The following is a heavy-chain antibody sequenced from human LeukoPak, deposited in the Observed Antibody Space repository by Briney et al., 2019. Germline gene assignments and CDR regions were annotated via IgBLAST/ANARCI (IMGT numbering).Heavy chain of an antibody. V-gene: IGHV4-39*01. CDR1: RGSISSSSYY. J-gene: IGHJ4*02. D-gene: IGHD6-13*01. CDR3: ATHTSSWYGRFGY. Sequence: SETLSLTCTVSRGSISSSSYYWGWIRQPPGKGLEWIGSIYYSGSTYYNPSLKSRVTISVDTSKNQFSLKLSSVTAADTAAYYCATHTSSWYGRFGYWGQGTLVTVSS. CDR2: IYYSGST.